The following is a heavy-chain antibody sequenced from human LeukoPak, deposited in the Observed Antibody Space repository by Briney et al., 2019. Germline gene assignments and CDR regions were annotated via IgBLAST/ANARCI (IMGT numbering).Heavy chain of an antibody. Sequence: GGSLRLSCAASGFTFSNYAMSWVRQAPGKGLEWVSTITGSGDSTYYADSVKGRFTLSRDISKNTLYLQMNSLRAEDTAVYYCAKLYCSGSSCYSIDHWAQGTLVTVSS. V-gene: IGHV3-23*01. CDR3: AKLYCSGSSCYSIDH. J-gene: IGHJ4*02. CDR1: GFTFSNYA. CDR2: ITGSGDST. D-gene: IGHD2-15*01.